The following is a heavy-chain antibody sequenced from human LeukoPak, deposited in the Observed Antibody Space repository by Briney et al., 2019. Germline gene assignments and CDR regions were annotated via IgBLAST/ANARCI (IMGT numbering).Heavy chain of an antibody. CDR1: GYNLTELS. J-gene: IGHJ4*02. V-gene: IGHV1-24*01. D-gene: IGHD1-26*01. CDR3: ATVLGGTYFFDY. Sequence: GASVKVSCKVSGYNLTELSMHWVRQAPGKRLEWMGSFDPEDGETIYAQNFQGRVTMTEDTSTDTAYTELSSLRSEDTAVYYCATVLGGTYFFDYWGQGTLVTVSS. CDR2: FDPEDGET.